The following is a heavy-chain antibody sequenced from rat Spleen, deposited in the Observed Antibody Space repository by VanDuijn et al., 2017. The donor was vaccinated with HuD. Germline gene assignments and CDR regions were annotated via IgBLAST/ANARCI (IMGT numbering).Heavy chain of an antibody. J-gene: IGHJ2*01. CDR3: ARDYSSYRRVYY. D-gene: IGHD1-2*01. Sequence: QVQLQQSGAELAKPGSSVKISCKASGYTFTSYDITWIKQTTGQGLEYIGYFNPGSGRTYYNEKFKGKATLTVDKSSSTAFMELSSLTPEDTAVFYCARDYSSYRRVYYWGQGVMVTVSS. CDR2: FNPGSGRT. CDR1: GYTFTSYD. V-gene: IGHV1-57*01.